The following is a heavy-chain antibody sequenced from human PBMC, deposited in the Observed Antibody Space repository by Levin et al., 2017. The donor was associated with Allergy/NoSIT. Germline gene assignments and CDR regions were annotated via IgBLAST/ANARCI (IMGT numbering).Heavy chain of an antibody. CDR2: MNPNSGNT. CDR1: GYTFTSYD. Sequence: ASVKVSCKASGYTFTSYDINWVRQATGQGLEWMGWMNPNSGNTGYAQKFQGRVTMTRNTSISTAYMELSSLRSEDTAVYYCARAMGQLVFGSFVWFDPWGQGTLVTVAS. CDR3: ARAMGQLVFGSFVWFDP. V-gene: IGHV1-8*01. J-gene: IGHJ5*02. D-gene: IGHD6-6*01.